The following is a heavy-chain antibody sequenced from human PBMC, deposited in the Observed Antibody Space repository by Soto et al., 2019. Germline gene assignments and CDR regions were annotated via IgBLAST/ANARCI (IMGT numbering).Heavy chain of an antibody. CDR3: ARSPWPAGWFDP. CDR2: IYYSGST. Sequence: SETLSLTCTISGDSISTYYWTWIRQPPGKGLEWIGYIYYSGSTNYNSSLKSRVTISVDTSTNQFSLRLSSVTAADTAVYYCARSPWPAGWFDPWGQGTLVTVSS. D-gene: IGHD6-25*01. CDR1: GDSISTYY. J-gene: IGHJ5*02. V-gene: IGHV4-59*01.